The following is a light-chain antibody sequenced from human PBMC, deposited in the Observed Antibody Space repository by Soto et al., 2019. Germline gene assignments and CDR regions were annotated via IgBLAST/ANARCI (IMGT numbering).Light chain of an antibody. Sequence: EIVMTQTPLSLSVTPGQPASISCKSSQSLVFSDGKTYLHWYVQRPGQPPQLLIYAVSKRFSGVPDRFSGGGSGTDFTLKMSRVEAEDVGVYYCMQTVQFTWTFGQGTKVEIK. V-gene: IGKV2D-29*01. CDR2: AVS. J-gene: IGKJ1*01. CDR1: QSLVFSDGKTY. CDR3: MQTVQFTWT.